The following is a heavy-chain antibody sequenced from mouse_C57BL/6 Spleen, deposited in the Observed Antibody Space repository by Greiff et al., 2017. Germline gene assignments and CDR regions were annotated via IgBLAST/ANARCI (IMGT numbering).Heavy chain of an antibody. V-gene: IGHV1-64*01. CDR2: IHPNSGST. CDR3: ARSNFITTVVGGY. CDR1: GYTFTSYW. D-gene: IGHD1-1*01. J-gene: IGHJ2*01. Sequence: QVQLQQPGAELVKPGASVKLSCKASGYTFTSYWMHWVKQRPGQGLEWIGMIHPNSGSTNYNEKFKSKATLTVDKSSSTAYMQLSSLTSEDSAVYYCARSNFITTVVGGYWGQGTTLTVSS.